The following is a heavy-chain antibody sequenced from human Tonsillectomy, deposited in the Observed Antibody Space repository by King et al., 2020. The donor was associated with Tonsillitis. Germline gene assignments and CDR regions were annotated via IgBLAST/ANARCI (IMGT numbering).Heavy chain of an antibody. V-gene: IGHV4-4*07. D-gene: IGHD5-18*01. Sequence: VQLQESGPGLVKPSETLSLTCTVSGGSISSYYWSWIRQPAGKGLEWIGRIYTSGSTNYNPSLKSRVTMSVDTSKNQLSLKLSSVTAADTAVYYCARGLGLGDTAMAYDYWGQGTLVTVSS. CDR2: IYTSGST. CDR3: ARGLGLGDTAMAYDY. CDR1: GGSISSYY. J-gene: IGHJ4*02.